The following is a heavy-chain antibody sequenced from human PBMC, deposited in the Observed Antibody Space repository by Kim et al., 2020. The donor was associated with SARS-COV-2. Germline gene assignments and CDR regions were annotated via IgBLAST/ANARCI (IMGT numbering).Heavy chain of an antibody. Sequence: SYAKKSPGRVTMTRDTSTSTVYMELSSLRSEDTAVYYCARRYSSSSGMDVWGQGTTVTVSS. J-gene: IGHJ6*02. V-gene: IGHV1-46*01. D-gene: IGHD6-6*01. CDR3: ARRYSSSSGMDV.